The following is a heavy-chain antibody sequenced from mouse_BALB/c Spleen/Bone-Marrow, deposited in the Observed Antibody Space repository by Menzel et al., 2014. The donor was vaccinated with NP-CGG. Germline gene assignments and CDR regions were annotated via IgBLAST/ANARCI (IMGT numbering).Heavy chain of an antibody. Sequence: EVQLQRSGAELVRSGASVKLSCTASGINIKDYYMHWVKQRPEQGLEWIGWIDPGNGDTEYALKFEGKATMTADTSSNTAYLQLSSLTSEDTAVYYCNAEHGNYHYFDYWGQGTTLTVSS. CDR2: IDPGNGDT. CDR3: NAEHGNYHYFDY. CDR1: GINIKDYY. J-gene: IGHJ2*01. V-gene: IGHV14-4*02. D-gene: IGHD6-1*01.